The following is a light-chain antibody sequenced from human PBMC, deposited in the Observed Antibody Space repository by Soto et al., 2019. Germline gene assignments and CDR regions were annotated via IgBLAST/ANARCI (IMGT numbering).Light chain of an antibody. CDR2: DAS. CDR1: QSVSNN. J-gene: IGKJ1*01. CDR3: QQYNNWPPWT. V-gene: IGKV3-15*01. Sequence: ILMTQSPATLSVSPGERATLSCRASQSVSNNLAWYQQKPGQAPRLLIYDASTRATGIPARFSGSGSGTEFTLTICGLHSEDFAVYYCQQYNNWPPWTFGQGTKVEIK.